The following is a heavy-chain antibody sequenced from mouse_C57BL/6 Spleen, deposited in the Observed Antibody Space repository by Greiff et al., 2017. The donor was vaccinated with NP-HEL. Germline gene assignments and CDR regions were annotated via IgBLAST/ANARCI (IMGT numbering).Heavy chain of an antibody. CDR1: GYAFSSSW. Sequence: QVQLKQSGPELVKPGASVKLSCKASGYAFSSSWMNWVKQRPGKGLEWIGRIYPGDGDTNYNGKFKGKATLTADKSSSTTYMRLSRLTSEDSAVYFCARTGSTYAMDYWGQGTSVTVSS. V-gene: IGHV1-82*01. D-gene: IGHD5-1*01. J-gene: IGHJ4*01. CDR2: IYPGDGDT. CDR3: ARTGSTYAMDY.